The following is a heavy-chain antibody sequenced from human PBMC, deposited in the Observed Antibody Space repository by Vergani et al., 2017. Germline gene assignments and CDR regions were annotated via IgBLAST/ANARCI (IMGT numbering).Heavy chain of an antibody. CDR1: GFTFGDYA. CDR3: AGDDYRYYYGMDV. D-gene: IGHD4-11*01. Sequence: EVQLVESGGGLVQPGRSLRLSCTASGFTFGDYAMSWFRQAPGKGLEWVSYISSSGSTIYYADSVKGRFTISRENAKNSLYLQMNSLRAEDTAVYYCAGDDYRYYYGMDVWGQGTTVTVSS. J-gene: IGHJ6*02. V-gene: IGHV3-48*03. CDR2: ISSSGSTI.